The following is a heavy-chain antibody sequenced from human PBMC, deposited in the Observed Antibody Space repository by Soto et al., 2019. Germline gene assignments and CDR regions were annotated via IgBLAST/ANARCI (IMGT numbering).Heavy chain of an antibody. Sequence: SETMSLPCAVYGGSFSGYYWSWIRQPPGKGLEWIGEINHSGSTNYNPSLKSRVTISVDTSKNKFSLKLSFVTAADTAVYYCVRYYYGSGSSDYWGRGTLVTVSS. D-gene: IGHD3-10*01. CDR1: GGSFSGYY. CDR2: INHSGST. J-gene: IGHJ4*02. V-gene: IGHV4-34*01. CDR3: VRYYYGSGSSDY.